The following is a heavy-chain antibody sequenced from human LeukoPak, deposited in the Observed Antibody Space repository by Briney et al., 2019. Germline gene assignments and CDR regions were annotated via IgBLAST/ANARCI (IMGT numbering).Heavy chain of an antibody. CDR1: GFTFSSYW. CDR2: IKQDGSEK. Sequence: GGSLRLSCAASGFTFSSYWMSWVRQAPGKGLEWVANIKQDGSEKYYVDSVKGRFTISRDNSKNTLYLQMNSLRAEGTAVYYCAREGCSSTSCYGWGQGALVTVSS. J-gene: IGHJ4*02. CDR3: AREGCSSTSCYG. V-gene: IGHV3-7*03. D-gene: IGHD2-2*01.